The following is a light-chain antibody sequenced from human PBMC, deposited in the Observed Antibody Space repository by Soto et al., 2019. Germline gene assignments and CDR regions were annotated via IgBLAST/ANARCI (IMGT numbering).Light chain of an antibody. CDR2: EVT. V-gene: IGLV2-14*01. CDR3: SSYTSSSALGV. Sequence: QSALTQPASVSGSPGQSITISCTGTSSDIGIFNYVSWYQQHPGKAPKLIIYEVTNRPSGVSDRFSGSKSGSTASLNISGLQADDDADYYCSSYTSSSALGVFGGGTKVTVL. CDR1: SSDIGIFNY. J-gene: IGLJ3*02.